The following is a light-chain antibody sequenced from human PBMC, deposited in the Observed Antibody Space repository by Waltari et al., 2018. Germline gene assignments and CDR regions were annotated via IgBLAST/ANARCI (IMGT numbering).Light chain of an antibody. CDR3: LQYNAWPPSLT. Sequence: EIVMTQSPVTLSVSPGERVTHVCRASLSVNTDLAWYQQKPGHAPRLLIYGASSRATGIPARFSGSGSGTEFTLTISSLQSEDFAVYYCLQYNAWPPSLTFGGGTKVEIK. J-gene: IGKJ4*01. V-gene: IGKV3-15*01. CDR1: LSVNTD. CDR2: GAS.